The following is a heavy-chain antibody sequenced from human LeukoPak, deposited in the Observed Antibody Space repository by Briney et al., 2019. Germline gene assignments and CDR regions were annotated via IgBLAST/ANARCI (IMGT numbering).Heavy chain of an antibody. CDR1: GFTFSSYA. V-gene: IGHV3-30*04. CDR2: ISYDGSNK. CDR3: ARDGGFGFKAYYYLDV. Sequence: PGGSLRLSCAASGFTFSSYAMHWVRQAPGKGLEWVAVISYDGSNKYYADSVKGRFTISRDNTKNTLYLQMNSLRAEDTAVYCCARDGGFGFKAYYYLDVLGKGTTFVVSS. J-gene: IGHJ6*03. D-gene: IGHD3-16*01.